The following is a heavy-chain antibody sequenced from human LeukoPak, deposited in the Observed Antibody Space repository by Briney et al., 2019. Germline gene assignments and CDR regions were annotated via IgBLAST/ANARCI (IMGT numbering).Heavy chain of an antibody. Sequence: SETLSLTCTVSGGSISSGGYYWSWIRLHPGKGLEWIGYIYYSGSTYYNPSLKSRVTISVDTSKNQFSLKLSSVTAADTAVYYCARDSPNYYYDSSGYGVHAFDIWGQGTMVTVSS. CDR1: GGSISSGGYY. CDR2: IYYSGST. CDR3: ARDSPNYYYDSSGYGVHAFDI. D-gene: IGHD3-22*01. J-gene: IGHJ3*02. V-gene: IGHV4-31*03.